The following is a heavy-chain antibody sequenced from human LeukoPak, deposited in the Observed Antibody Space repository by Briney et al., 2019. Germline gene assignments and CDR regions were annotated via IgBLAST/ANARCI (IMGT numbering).Heavy chain of an antibody. CDR3: ARDFLGRTNGGSNYFGMDV. V-gene: IGHV1-2*04. CDR1: GYTFTDYF. Sequence: ASVKVSCKSSGYTFTDYFLHWVRQAPGQGLEWMGCINLHTGGAHYAQKFQDWVSLTRDTSIDTAFMELSSLRSDATAIYYCARDFLGRTNGGSNYFGMDVWGQGTTVTVSS. J-gene: IGHJ6*02. CDR2: INLHTGGA. D-gene: IGHD2-8*01.